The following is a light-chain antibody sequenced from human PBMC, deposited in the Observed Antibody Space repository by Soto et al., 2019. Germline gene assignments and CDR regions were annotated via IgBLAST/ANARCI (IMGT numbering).Light chain of an antibody. V-gene: IGLV7-46*01. CDR3: SLSYSGVRV. CDR1: TGAVTSGHW. Sequence: QAVVTQETSLTVSPGGTVPLTCGSSTGAVTSGHWPYWFQQKPGQVPRPLIYDTNNRHSWTPARFSGSLLGGTPALILSGARPEDEADYYCSLSYSGVRVFGGGTQLTVL. J-gene: IGLJ3*02. CDR2: DTN.